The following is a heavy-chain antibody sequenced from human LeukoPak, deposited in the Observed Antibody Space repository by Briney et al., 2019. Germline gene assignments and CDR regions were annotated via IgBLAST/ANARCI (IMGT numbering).Heavy chain of an antibody. CDR2: INSDGRVT. J-gene: IGHJ4*02. V-gene: IGHV3-74*01. CDR3: ARAQNYYNSPFSY. D-gene: IGHD3-10*01. CDR1: GFSFSNYW. Sequence: PGGSLRLSCAASGFSFSNYWMEGVRQAPGKGLVWVSRINSDGRVTAYADSVKGRFTISRDNAKNTLYLQMNSLRAEDTAVYYCARAQNYYNSPFSYWGQGTLVTVSS.